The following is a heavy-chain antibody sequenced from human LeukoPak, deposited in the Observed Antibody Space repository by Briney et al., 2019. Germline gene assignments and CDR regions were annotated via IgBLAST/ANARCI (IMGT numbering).Heavy chain of an antibody. Sequence: ASVKVSCTASGYTFTSYGISWVRQAPGQGLEWMGWISAYNGNTNYAQKLQGRVTMTTDTSTSTAYMELRSLRSDDTAVYYCARDADSSGWHDAFDIWGQGTMVTVSS. J-gene: IGHJ3*02. CDR3: ARDADSSGWHDAFDI. V-gene: IGHV1-18*01. CDR1: GYTFTSYG. CDR2: ISAYNGNT. D-gene: IGHD6-19*01.